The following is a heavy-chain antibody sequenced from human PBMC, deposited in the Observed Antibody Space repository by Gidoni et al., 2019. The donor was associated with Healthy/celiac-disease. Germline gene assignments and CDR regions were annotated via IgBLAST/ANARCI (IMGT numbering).Heavy chain of an antibody. Sequence: QVQLQESGPGLVKPSQPLSLTCPVSGGSIRSGDYYWSWIRQPPGKGLEWIGYIYYSGSTYYNPSLKSRVTISVDTSKNQFSLKLSSVTAADTAVYYCARARCSGGSCYSRAIDYWGQGTLVTVSS. V-gene: IGHV4-30-4*01. J-gene: IGHJ4*02. CDR2: IYYSGST. D-gene: IGHD2-15*01. CDR1: GGSIRSGDYY. CDR3: ARARCSGGSCYSRAIDY.